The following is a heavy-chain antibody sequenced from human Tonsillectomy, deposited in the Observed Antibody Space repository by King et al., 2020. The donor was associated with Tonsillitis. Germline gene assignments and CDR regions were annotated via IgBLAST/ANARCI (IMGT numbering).Heavy chain of an antibody. V-gene: IGHV1-8*01. D-gene: IGHD3-22*01. CDR1: GYTFSSYD. J-gene: IGHJ6*02. Sequence: QLVQSGAEVRKPGASVKVSCKASGYTFSSYDINWVRQATGQGLEWMGWLNPHRGNTGYAQKFQGRVTMTWNTSISTAYMELSSLRSEDTAMYYCARGGYYDSSGYYYVPNYFHYYGMDVWGQGTTVTVSS. CDR2: LNPHRGNT. CDR3: ARGGYYDSSGYYYVPNYFHYYGMDV.